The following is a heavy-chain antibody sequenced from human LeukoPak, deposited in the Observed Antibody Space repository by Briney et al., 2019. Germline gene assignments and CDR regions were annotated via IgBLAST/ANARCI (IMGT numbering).Heavy chain of an antibody. CDR1: GFTFSDYY. CDR3: ARDLSVVVTAIPSLFDY. J-gene: IGHJ4*02. CDR2: ISSSGSTI. V-gene: IGHV3-11*01. Sequence: SGGSLRLSCAASGFTFSDYYMSWIRQAPGKGLEWVSYISSSGSTIYYADSVRSRFTISRDNAKNSLYLQMNSLRAEDTAVYYCARDLSVVVTAIPSLFDYWGQGTLVTVSS. D-gene: IGHD2-21*02.